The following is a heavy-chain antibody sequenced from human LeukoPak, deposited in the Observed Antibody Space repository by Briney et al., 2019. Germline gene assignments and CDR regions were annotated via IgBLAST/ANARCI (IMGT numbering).Heavy chain of an antibody. CDR2: IYYSGST. V-gene: IGHV4-59*08. Sequence: GSLRLSCAASGFTFSSYSMNWIRQPPGKGLEWIGYIYYSGSTNYNPSLKSRVTISVDTSKNQFSLILSSVTAADTAVYYCARHDSSSGLPYYFDYWGQGTLVTVSS. CDR3: ARHDSSSGLPYYFDY. J-gene: IGHJ4*02. D-gene: IGHD1-26*01. CDR1: GFTFSSYS.